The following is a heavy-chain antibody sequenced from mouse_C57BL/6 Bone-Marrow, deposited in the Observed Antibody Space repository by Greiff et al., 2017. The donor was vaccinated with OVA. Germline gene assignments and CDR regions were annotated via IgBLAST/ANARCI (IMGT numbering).Heavy chain of an antibody. J-gene: IGHJ2*01. CDR3: ARLKASLYYFDY. CDR1: GYSFTGYY. D-gene: IGHD6-1*01. CDR2: INPSTGGT. V-gene: IGHV1-42*01. Sequence: VQLQQSGPELVKPGASVKISCKASGYSFTGYYMNWVKQSPEKSLEWIGEINPSTGGTTYNQKFKAKATLTVDKSSSTAYMQLKSLTSEDSAVYCCARLKASLYYFDYWGQGTTLTVSS.